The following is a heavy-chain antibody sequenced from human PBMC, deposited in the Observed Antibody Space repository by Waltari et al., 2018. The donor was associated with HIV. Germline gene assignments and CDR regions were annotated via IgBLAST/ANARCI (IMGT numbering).Heavy chain of an antibody. Sequence: QVQLQQWGAGLLKPSETLSLTCAVYGGSFTGYSWTWIRQPPGKGLEWIGEINHIGSTNYKLSLESRVTISVDTSKNQFSLKLSSVTAADTAVYYCARVVMGESSGWPYYFDYWGQGTLVTVSS. V-gene: IGHV4-34*01. CDR1: GGSFTGYS. D-gene: IGHD6-19*01. CDR3: ARVVMGESSGWPYYFDY. J-gene: IGHJ4*02. CDR2: INHIGST.